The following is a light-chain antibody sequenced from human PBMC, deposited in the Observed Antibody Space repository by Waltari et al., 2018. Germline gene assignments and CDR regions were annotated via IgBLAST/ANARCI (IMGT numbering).Light chain of an antibody. CDR3: QQSSSTPLT. CDR2: AAS. CDR1: QSISNY. J-gene: IGKJ4*01. Sequence: DIQMTQSPSSLSASVGDRVTITCRASQSISNYLNWYQHKPGKAPELLIYAASSLQSGVPSRISGSGSGTDFTLTISSLQPKDFATYYCQQSSSTPLTFGGGTKVEIK. V-gene: IGKV1-39*01.